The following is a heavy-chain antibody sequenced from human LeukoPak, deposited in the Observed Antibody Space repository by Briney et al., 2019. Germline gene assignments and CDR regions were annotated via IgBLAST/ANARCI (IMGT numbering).Heavy chain of an antibody. CDR2: ISSSSSYI. D-gene: IGHD3-16*01. CDR1: GFTFSTYN. J-gene: IGHJ6*03. Sequence: GGSLRLSCAASGFTFSTYNMNWVRQAPGKGLEWVSSISSSSSYIYYADSVKGRFTISRDNAKNSLYLQMNSLRAEDTAVYYCARLGGLLGYYYYYMDVWGKGTTVTVSS. CDR3: ARLGGLLGYYYYYMDV. V-gene: IGHV3-21*01.